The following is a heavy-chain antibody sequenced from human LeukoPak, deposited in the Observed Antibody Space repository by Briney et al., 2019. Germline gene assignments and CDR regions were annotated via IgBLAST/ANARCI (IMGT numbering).Heavy chain of an antibody. J-gene: IGHJ4*02. D-gene: IGHD1-14*01. CDR3: AKRGAEAGETVAPGDY. V-gene: IGHV3-23*01. CDR2: IGGSGSA. CDR1: GFTLSNYA. Sequence: PGGSLRLPCAASGFTLSNYAMNWVRQAPGKGLEWVSGIGGSGSAYYADSVKGRFSISRDNSKNTLDLQMDNLRAEDTAVYYCAKRGAEAGETVAPGDYWGQGTLLTVSS.